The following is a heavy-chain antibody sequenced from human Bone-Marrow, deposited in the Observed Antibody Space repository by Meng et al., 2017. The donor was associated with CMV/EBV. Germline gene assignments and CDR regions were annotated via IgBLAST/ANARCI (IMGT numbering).Heavy chain of an antibody. Sequence: LSLTCAASGFTFSSYAMHWVRQAPGKGLEWVAVISYDGSNKYYADSVKGRFTISRDNSKNTLYLQMNSLRAEDTAVYYCARDGAIAAAGTGDYWGQGTLVTVSS. J-gene: IGHJ4*02. V-gene: IGHV3-30-3*01. CDR2: ISYDGSNK. CDR1: GFTFSSYA. D-gene: IGHD6-13*01. CDR3: ARDGAIAAAGTGDY.